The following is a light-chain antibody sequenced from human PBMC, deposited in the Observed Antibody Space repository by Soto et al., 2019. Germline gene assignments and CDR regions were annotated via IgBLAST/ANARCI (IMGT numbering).Light chain of an antibody. CDR3: SSYTTSNSWV. Sequence: QSVLTQPASVSGSPGQSIAISCTGSSSDIGGYTYVSWYQQLPGKAPKLLIYEVSNRPSGVSTRFSGSKSGNTASLTISGLQADDEADYYCSSYTTSNSWVFGGGTELTVL. J-gene: IGLJ3*02. V-gene: IGLV2-14*01. CDR1: SSDIGGYTY. CDR2: EVS.